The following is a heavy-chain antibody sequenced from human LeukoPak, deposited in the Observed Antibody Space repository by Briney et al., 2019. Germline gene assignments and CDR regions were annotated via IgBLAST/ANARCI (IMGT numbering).Heavy chain of an antibody. V-gene: IGHV3-30*04. J-gene: IGHJ4*02. CDR2: ISYDGSNK. CDR1: GFTFSSYA. CDR3: ARVIVVVPAAGGGDY. D-gene: IGHD2-2*01. Sequence: PGRPLRLSCAASGFTFSSYAMHWVRQAPGKGLEWVAVISYDGSNKYYADSVKGRFTISRDNSKNTLYLQMNSLRAEDTAVYYCARVIVVVPAAGGGDYWGQGTLVTVSS.